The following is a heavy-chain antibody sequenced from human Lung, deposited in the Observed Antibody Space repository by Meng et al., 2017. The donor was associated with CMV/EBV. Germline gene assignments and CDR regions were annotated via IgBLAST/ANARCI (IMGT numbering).Heavy chain of an antibody. CDR1: CFPVTSYY. J-gene: IGHJ5*02. CDR2: IYSSGRT. CDR3: VRGPLLGWFDP. Sequence: LEGSVGGLIPPGSSLRLSFAASCFPVTSYYLHCVRPAPGQGLEWVSVIYSSGRTYYADSVKGRFTISRDNSKNTVDLQMNTLRAEDTAIYYCVRGPLLGWFDPWGQGALVTVSS. V-gene: IGHV3-53*01.